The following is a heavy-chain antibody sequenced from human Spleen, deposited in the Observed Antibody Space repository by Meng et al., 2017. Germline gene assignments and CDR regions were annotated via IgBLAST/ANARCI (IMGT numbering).Heavy chain of an antibody. CDR1: GGSFSGYY. Sequence: SETLSLTCAVYGGSFSGYYWSWIRQPPGKGLEWSGEINHSGSTNYNPSLKSRVTISVDTSKNQFSLKLSSVTAADTAVYYCARTDRYSSTWSDYWGQGTPVTVSS. CDR2: INHSGST. CDR3: ARTDRYSSTWSDY. V-gene: IGHV4-34*01. D-gene: IGHD6-13*01. J-gene: IGHJ4*02.